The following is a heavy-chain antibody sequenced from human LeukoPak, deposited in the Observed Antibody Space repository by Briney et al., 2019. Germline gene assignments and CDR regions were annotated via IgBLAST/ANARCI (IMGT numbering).Heavy chain of an antibody. J-gene: IGHJ6*02. CDR3: ARDAGNSGYGMDV. CDR1: GFTYSSHS. D-gene: IGHD6-19*01. CDR2: VGGGGRT. V-gene: IGHV3-66*01. Sequence: SGGSLRLSCAASGFTYSSHSMTWVRQAPGKGLEWVSVVGGGGRTFYADSVKGRFTISRDNSKNTLYLQMSSLRDEDTAVYYCARDAGNSGYGMDVWGQGTTVTVSS.